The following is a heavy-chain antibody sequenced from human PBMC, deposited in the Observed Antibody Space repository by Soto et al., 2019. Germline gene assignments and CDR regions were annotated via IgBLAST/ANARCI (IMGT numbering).Heavy chain of an antibody. J-gene: IGHJ4*02. CDR2: MNSDSGNG. D-gene: IGHD2-21*01. CDR3: ARGSAFQRTGNSDF. V-gene: IGHV1-8*01. Sequence: SVKVSCKTSAYKFADYNMNWVRQSIGRGLEWLGYMNSDSGNGGYAQKFQGRLTLTRNTSISTAYMELTNLRNDDTAVYSCARGSAFQRTGNSDFWGQGTPVTSPQ. CDR1: AYKFADYN.